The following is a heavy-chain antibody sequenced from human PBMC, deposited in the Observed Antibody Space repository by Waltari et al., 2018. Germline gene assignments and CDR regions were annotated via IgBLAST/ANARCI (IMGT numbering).Heavy chain of an antibody. D-gene: IGHD5-12*01. CDR2: ICGYNGKT. V-gene: IGHV1-18*01. Sequence: QIHLVQSGPEVKKPGASVKVSCKASGYTFSNFGISWLRQASGQGREWMGWICGYNGKTLYEKKVRDRLIMTTDTCETTAYMELSSLRSDDTAVYYCARPSSRGHSGYDSGDMEYWGQGTLVSVSS. CDR1: GYTFSNFG. J-gene: IGHJ4*02. CDR3: ARPSSRGHSGYDSGDMEY.